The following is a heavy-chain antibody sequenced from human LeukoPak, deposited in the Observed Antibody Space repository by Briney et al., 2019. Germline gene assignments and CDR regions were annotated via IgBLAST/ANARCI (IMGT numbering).Heavy chain of an antibody. D-gene: IGHD1-1*01. Sequence: GAPVKVSCKASGYTFTSYALTWVRQAPGQGLEWMGYIDPYNGNTNYAQKFQGRVTMTTDRSTNTGYMDLRSLRSDDTAVYYCARDRRGYNGILRYWGQGALVTVSS. V-gene: IGHV1-18*01. CDR3: ARDRRGYNGILRY. CDR2: IDPYNGNT. J-gene: IGHJ4*02. CDR1: GYTFTSYA.